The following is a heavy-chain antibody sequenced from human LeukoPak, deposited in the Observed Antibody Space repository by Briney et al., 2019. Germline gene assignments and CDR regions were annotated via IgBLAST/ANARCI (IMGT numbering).Heavy chain of an antibody. CDR1: GFTFSSYA. CDR3: ARDPYYYDSSGYSKPYYYYYYGMDV. CDR2: ISYDGSNK. V-gene: IGHV3-30-3*01. J-gene: IGHJ6*02. D-gene: IGHD3-22*01. Sequence: GGSLRLSCAASGFTFSSYAMHWVRQAPGKGLEWVAVISYDGSNKYYADSVKGRFTISRDNSKNTLYLQMNSLRAEDTAVYYCARDPYYYDSSGYSKPYYYYYYGMDVWGQGTTVTVSS.